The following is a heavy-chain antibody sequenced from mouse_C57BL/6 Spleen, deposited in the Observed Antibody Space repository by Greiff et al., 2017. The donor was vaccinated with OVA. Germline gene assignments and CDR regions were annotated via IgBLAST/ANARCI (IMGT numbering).Heavy chain of an antibody. CDR3: ARWGLLPWFAY. V-gene: IGHV1-42*01. J-gene: IGHJ3*01. CDR2: INPSTGGT. D-gene: IGHD1-1*01. CDR1: GYSFTGYY. Sequence: EVQVVESGPELVKPGASVKISCKASGYSFTGYYMNWVKQSPEKSLEWIGEINPSTGGTTYNQKFKAKATLTVDKSSSTAYMQLKSLTSEDSAVYYCARWGLLPWFAYWGQGTLVTVSA.